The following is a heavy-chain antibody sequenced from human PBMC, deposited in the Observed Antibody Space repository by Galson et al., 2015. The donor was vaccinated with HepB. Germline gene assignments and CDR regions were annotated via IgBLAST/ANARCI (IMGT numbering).Heavy chain of an antibody. Sequence: VKVSCKASGYTFTGYYMHWVRQAPGQGLEWMGRINPNSGGTNYAQKFQGRVTMTRDTSISTAYMELSRLRSDNTAVYYCARAREAAAPRVYFDYWGQGTLVTVSS. CDR2: INPNSGGT. CDR3: ARAREAAAPRVYFDY. CDR1: GYTFTGYY. J-gene: IGHJ4*02. D-gene: IGHD6-13*01. V-gene: IGHV1-2*06.